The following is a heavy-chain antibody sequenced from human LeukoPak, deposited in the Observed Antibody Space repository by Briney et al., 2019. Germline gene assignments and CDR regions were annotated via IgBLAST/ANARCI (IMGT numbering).Heavy chain of an antibody. CDR1: GFTFSSYA. CDR3: AKYEITTRHWYFDL. V-gene: IGHV3-23*01. J-gene: IGHJ2*01. CDR2: ISGSAGST. D-gene: IGHD3-22*01. Sequence: GGSLRLSCAASGFTFSSYAMTWVRQAPGKGLEWVSGISGSAGSTFYADSVKGRFTISRDNSKNTLYLQMNSLRAEDTAVYYCAKYEITTRHWYFDLWGRGTLVTVSS.